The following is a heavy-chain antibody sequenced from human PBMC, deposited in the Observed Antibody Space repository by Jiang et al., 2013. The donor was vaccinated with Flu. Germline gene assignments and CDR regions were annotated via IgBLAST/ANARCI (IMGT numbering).Heavy chain of an antibody. Sequence: GLVKPSETLSLTCAVSGYSISSGSYWGWMRQPPGKGLEWIGSIFQSGSTYYNASLKSRVTISVDTSKKQISLKLSPVTAADTAVYYCARGGEGGGRFYFSDIWGQGTMVTVSS. CDR3: ARGGEGGGRFYFSDI. J-gene: IGHJ3*02. CDR1: GYSISSGSY. V-gene: IGHV4-38-2*01. CDR2: IFQSGST. D-gene: IGHD2/OR15-2a*01.